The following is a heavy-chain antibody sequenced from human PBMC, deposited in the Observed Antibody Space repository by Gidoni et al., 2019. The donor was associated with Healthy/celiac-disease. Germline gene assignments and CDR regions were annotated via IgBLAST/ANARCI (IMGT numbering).Heavy chain of an antibody. J-gene: IGHJ6*02. CDR3: TRVSDGVTEQLVPRGRDYYDYGMDV. Sequence: QVQLHESRPGLVKPSETLSLTCTVSGGSISSYYWSWIRQPTGKGLEWIGYIYYSGSTNYNPSLKSRVTISVDTSKNQCSLKLSSVTAADTAVYYCTRVSDGVTEQLVPRGRDYYDYGMDVWGQGTTVTVSS. CDR1: GGSISSYY. D-gene: IGHD6-6*01. V-gene: IGHV4-59*01. CDR2: IYYSGST.